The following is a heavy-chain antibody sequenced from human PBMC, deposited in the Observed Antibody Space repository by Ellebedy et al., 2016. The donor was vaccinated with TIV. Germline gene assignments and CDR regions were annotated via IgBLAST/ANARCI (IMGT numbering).Heavy chain of an antibody. V-gene: IGHV1-69*06. CDR2: IIPIFGTA. Sequence: SVKVSCXASGGTFSSYAISWVRQAPGQGLEWMGGIIPIFGTANYAQKFQGRVTITVDKSTSTAYMELSSLRSEDTAVYYCARKREMATIIDYYYGMDVWGQGTTVTVSS. D-gene: IGHD5-24*01. J-gene: IGHJ6*02. CDR3: ARKREMATIIDYYYGMDV. CDR1: GGTFSSYA.